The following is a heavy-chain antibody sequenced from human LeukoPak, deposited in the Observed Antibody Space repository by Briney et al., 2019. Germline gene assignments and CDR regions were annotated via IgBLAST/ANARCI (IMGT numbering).Heavy chain of an antibody. CDR2: IYYSGST. Sequence: LETLTLTCTVSGGSISSYYWSWIRQPPGKGLEWIGYIYYSGSTNFNPSLKSRVSISVDTSKNQFSLKLSSVTAADTAVYYCARVDPDSSSTLEVFDYCGQGALFSASS. V-gene: IGHV4-59*01. J-gene: IGHJ4*02. D-gene: IGHD6-6*01. CDR1: GGSISSYY. CDR3: ARVDPDSSSTLEVFDY.